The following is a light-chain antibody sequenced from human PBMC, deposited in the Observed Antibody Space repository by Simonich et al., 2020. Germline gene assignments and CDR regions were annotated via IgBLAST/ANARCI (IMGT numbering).Light chain of an antibody. J-gene: IGLJ2*01. CDR3: CSYAGSSNVV. Sequence: QSALTQPASVSGSPGQSITISCTGTRSDVGGYTYVSWYQQHPGKAPKLLIYYVSKRPSGVSNRFSGAKSGNTASLTISGLQAEDEADDYCCSYAGSSNVVFGGGTKLTVL. V-gene: IGLV2-14*01. CDR1: RSDVGGYTY. CDR2: YVS.